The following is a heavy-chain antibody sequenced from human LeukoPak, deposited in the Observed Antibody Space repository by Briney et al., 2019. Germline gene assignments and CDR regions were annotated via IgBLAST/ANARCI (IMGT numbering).Heavy chain of an antibody. CDR2: IYTSGST. CDR3: ARHSGSTSWGLDY. D-gene: IGHD2-2*01. Sequence: PGGSLRLSCAASGFTFSSYSMNWVRQAPGKGLEWLGYIYTSGSTSYNPSLKGRVTISVDTSKNQFSLNLNSVTAADTAVYYCARHSGSTSWGLDYWGQGTLVTVSS. V-gene: IGHV4-4*09. J-gene: IGHJ4*02. CDR1: GFTFSSYS.